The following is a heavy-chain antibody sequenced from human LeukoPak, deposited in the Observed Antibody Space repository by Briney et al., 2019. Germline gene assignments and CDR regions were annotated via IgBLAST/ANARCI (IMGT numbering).Heavy chain of an antibody. CDR2: ISYDGGNK. J-gene: IGHJ4*02. CDR3: AKSQSSGWKPPFED. CDR1: GFTFNNHG. V-gene: IGHV3-30*18. Sequence: GGSLRLSCAASGFTFNNHGMHWVRQAPGKGLERVAVISYDGGNKYHIDSVKGRFTISRDNSKNTLYLQMNSLRAEDTAVYYCAKSQSSGWKPPFEDWGQGTLVTVSS. D-gene: IGHD6-19*01.